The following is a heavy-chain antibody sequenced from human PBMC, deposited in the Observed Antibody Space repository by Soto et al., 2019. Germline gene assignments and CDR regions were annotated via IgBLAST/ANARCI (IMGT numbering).Heavy chain of an antibody. CDR2: IIPIFGTA. V-gene: IGHV1-69*13. CDR1: GGTFSSYA. Sequence: SVKVSCKASGGTFSSYAISWVRQAPGQGLEWMGGIIPIFGTANYAQKFQGRVTITADESTSTAYMELSSLRSEDTAVYYCASMGRRDGYNFDYCGQGTLVTVSS. D-gene: IGHD5-12*01. J-gene: IGHJ4*02. CDR3: ASMGRRDGYNFDY.